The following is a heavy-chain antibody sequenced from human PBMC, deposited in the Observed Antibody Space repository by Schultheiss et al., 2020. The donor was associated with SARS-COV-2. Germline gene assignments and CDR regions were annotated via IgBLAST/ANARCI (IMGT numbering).Heavy chain of an antibody. CDR2: IYSGGST. CDR1: GFTVSSNY. V-gene: IGHV3-53*05. CDR3: AREDIVGATKQYYFDY. J-gene: IGHJ4*02. D-gene: IGHD1-26*01. Sequence: GESLKISCAASGFTVSSNYMSWVRQAPGKGLEWVSVIYSGGSTYYADSVKGRFTISRDNSKNTLYLQMNSLRAEDTAVYYCAREDIVGATKQYYFDYWGQGTLVTVSS.